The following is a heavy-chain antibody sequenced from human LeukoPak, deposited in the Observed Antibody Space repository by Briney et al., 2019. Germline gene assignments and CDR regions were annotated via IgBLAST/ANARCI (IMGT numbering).Heavy chain of an antibody. J-gene: IGHJ6*03. CDR1: GYTISSGYY. CDR2: IYHSGST. Sequence: KPSETLSLTCTVSGYTISSGYYWGWIRQPPGQGLEWIGSIYHSGSTYYNPSLKSRVTLSVDTSKNQFSLKLSPVTAADTAVYYCARAIYAYDSSGYYYVTVYYYYMGVWGKGTTVTVSS. D-gene: IGHD3-22*01. V-gene: IGHV4-38-2*02. CDR3: ARAIYAYDSSGYYYVTVYYYYMGV.